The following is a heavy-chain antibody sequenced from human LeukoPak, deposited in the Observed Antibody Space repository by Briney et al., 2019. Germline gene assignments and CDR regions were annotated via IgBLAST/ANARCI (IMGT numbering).Heavy chain of an antibody. CDR3: ARGGGAYYDYVWGSYGGTFDI. J-gene: IGHJ3*02. D-gene: IGHD3-16*01. Sequence: PSETLSLXCTVSGGSISSYYWSWIRQPPGKGLEWIGYIYYSGSTNYNPSLKSRVTISVDTSKNQFSLKLSSVTAADTAVYYCARGGGAYYDYVWGSYGGTFDIWGQGTMVTVSS. CDR2: IYYSGST. CDR1: GGSISSYY. V-gene: IGHV4-59*01.